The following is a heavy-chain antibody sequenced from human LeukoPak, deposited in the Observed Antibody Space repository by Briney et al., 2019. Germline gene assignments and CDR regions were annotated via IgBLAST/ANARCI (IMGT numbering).Heavy chain of an antibody. J-gene: IGHJ4*02. Sequence: SVKVSCKASAGTFSSYAINWVRQAPGQGLEWMGGIIPIFGTANYAQKFQGRVTITADESTSTAYMELSSLRSEDTAVYYCARVGGDIGAAGPGYSDYWGQGTLVTVSS. CDR1: AGTFSSYA. CDR3: ARVGGDIGAAGPGYSDY. CDR2: IIPIFGTA. D-gene: IGHD6-13*01. V-gene: IGHV1-69*13.